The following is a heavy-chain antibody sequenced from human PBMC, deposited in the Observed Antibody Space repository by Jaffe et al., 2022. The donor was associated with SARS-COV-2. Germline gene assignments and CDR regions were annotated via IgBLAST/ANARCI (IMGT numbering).Heavy chain of an antibody. CDR1: GFSLSTSGVG. D-gene: IGHD3-10*01. J-gene: IGHJ3*02. V-gene: IGHV2-5*02. CDR3: AHWAQSYYGSGSYYNVGPLDAFDI. CDR2: IYWDDDK. Sequence: QITLKESGPTLVKPTQTLTLTCTFSGFSLSTSGVGVGWIRQPPGKALEWLALIYWDDDKRYSPSLKSRLTITKDTSKNQVVLTMTNMDPVDTATYYCAHWAQSYYGSGSYYNVGPLDAFDIWGQGTMVTVSS.